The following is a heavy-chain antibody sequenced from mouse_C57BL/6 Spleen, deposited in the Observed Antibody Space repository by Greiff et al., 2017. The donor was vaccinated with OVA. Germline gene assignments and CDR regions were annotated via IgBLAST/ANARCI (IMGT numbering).Heavy chain of an antibody. Sequence: QVQLQQSGAELVKPGASVKLSCKASGYTFTSYWMQWVKQRPGQGLEWIGEIDPSDSYTNYNQKFKGKATLTVDTSSSTAYMQLSSLTSEDSAVYDSAIYYDYDNYAMDYWGQGTSVTVSS. CDR1: GYTFTSYW. J-gene: IGHJ4*01. CDR2: IDPSDSYT. D-gene: IGHD2-4*01. CDR3: AIYYDYDNYAMDY. V-gene: IGHV1-50*01.